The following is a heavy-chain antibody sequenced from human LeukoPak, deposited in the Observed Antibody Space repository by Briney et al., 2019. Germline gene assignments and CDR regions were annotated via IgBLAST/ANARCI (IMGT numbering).Heavy chain of an antibody. CDR2: MNPNSGNT. Sequence: ASVKVSCKAPGYTFTSYDINWVRQATGQGLEWMGWMNPNSGNTGYAQKFQGRVTITRNTSISTAYMELSSLRSEDTAVYYCKTGGTHWFDPWGQGTLVTVSP. CDR1: GYTFTSYD. V-gene: IGHV1-8*03. D-gene: IGHD7-27*01. CDR3: KTGGTHWFDP. J-gene: IGHJ5*02.